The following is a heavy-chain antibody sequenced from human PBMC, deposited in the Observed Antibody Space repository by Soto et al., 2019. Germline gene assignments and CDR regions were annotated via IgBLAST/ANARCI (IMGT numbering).Heavy chain of an antibody. V-gene: IGHV1-69*12. J-gene: IGHJ6*02. CDR3: ARARKVRGYSYGSYGMDV. Sequence: QVQLVQSGAEVKKPGSSVMVSCKASGGTFSSYAISWVRQAPGQGLEWMGGIIPIFGTANYAQKFQGRVTITADESTSTAYMELSSLRSEDTAVYYCARARKVRGYSYGSYGMDVWGQGTTVTVSS. D-gene: IGHD5-18*01. CDR1: GGTFSSYA. CDR2: IIPIFGTA.